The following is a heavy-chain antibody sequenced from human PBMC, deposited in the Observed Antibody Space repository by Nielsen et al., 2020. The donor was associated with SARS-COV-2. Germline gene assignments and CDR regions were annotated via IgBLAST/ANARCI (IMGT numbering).Heavy chain of an antibody. J-gene: IGHJ4*02. CDR1: GGTFNTYG. CDR3: ARSPLHVGGTRSYFDF. D-gene: IGHD1-7*01. V-gene: IGHV1-69*13. Sequence: SVKVSCKAPGGTFNTYGFSWVRQAPGQGLEWMGGIIPSFGTANYAQKFRGRVTITADASTTTAYLEVRSLRSEDTAMYYCARSPLHVGGTRSYFDFWGQGTLVTVSS. CDR2: IIPSFGTA.